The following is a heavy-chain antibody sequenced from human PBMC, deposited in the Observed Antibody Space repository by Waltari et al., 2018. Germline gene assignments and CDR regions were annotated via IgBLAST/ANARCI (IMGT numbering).Heavy chain of an antibody. D-gene: IGHD6-13*01. Sequence: QVQLVESGGGVVQPGRSLRLSCAASGFTFSSYGMHWVRQAPGKGLEWVAVISYDGSNKYYADSVKGRFTISRDNSKNTLYLQMNSLRAEDTAVYYCAKNQGIAADMDVWGKGTTVTVSS. CDR3: AKNQGIAADMDV. CDR2: ISYDGSNK. V-gene: IGHV3-30*18. CDR1: GFTFSSYG. J-gene: IGHJ6*03.